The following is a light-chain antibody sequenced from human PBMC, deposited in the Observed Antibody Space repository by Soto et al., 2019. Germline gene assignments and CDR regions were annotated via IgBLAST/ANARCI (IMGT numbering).Light chain of an antibody. CDR2: GAS. CDR1: QSVSGTY. V-gene: IGKV3-20*01. J-gene: IGKJ3*01. CDR3: QQYGTLPTT. Sequence: EIVLTQSPGTLSLSPGERATRSCRASQSVSGTYLAWYQQTPGQAPRLLIYGASSRATGIPDRFSGSGSGTDFTLTISRLEPEDFTVYYCQQYGTLPTTFGPGTKVYIK.